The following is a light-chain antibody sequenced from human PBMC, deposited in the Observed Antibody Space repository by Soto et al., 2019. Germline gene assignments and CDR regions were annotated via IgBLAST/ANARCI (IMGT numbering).Light chain of an antibody. Sequence: EIVMTQSPATLSVSPGERATLSCRASQSVGRNLAWYQQKPGQAPRLLIYGASTMATGIPARFSGGGSGTEFTLTISSLQYEDFAIYSCQQYNHWPPLTFGGGTKVEIK. CDR3: QQYNHWPPLT. V-gene: IGKV3-15*01. J-gene: IGKJ4*01. CDR2: GAS. CDR1: QSVGRN.